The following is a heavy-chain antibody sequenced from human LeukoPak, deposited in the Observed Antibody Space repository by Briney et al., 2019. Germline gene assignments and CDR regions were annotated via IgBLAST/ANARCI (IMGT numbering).Heavy chain of an antibody. CDR1: XXXSYX. Sequence: XXXSYXINWVRQAPGXGLEWMVWINPNSGNTDYAQTLQGRVTMTRDTSINTAFMEMNKLREEDTGVYYCASGPPEHPQVYWGRGTLVTVAS. J-gene: IGHJ4*02. CDR2: INPNSGNT. V-gene: IGHV1-8*01. D-gene: IGHD1-14*01. CDR3: ASGPPEHPQVY.